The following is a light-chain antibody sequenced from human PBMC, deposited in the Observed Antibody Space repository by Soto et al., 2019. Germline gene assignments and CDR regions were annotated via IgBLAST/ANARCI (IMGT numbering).Light chain of an antibody. V-gene: IGKV3-20*01. J-gene: IGKJ1*01. CDR1: QSVSSRY. CDR3: QHYGSSPRT. CDR2: GAS. Sequence: ESVLTQSPGTLSLSPGEGSALSCSASQSVSSRYSAWYQQKPGQAPRLPIYGASTRATGIPDRFSGSGSETDFTLTISRLEPEDFAVYYCQHYGSSPRTFGQGTKVDIK.